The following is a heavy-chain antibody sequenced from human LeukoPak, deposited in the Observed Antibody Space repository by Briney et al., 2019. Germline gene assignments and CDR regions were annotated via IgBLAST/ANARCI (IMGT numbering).Heavy chain of an antibody. D-gene: IGHD6-19*01. CDR1: GFTFSSYA. J-gene: IGHJ1*01. Sequence: PGGSLRLSCAASGFTFSSYAMSWVRQAPGKGLEWVSAISGSGGSTYYADSVKGRFTIPRDNSKNTLYLQMNSLRAEDTAVYYCAKDPYSSGWYGFFQHWGQGTLVTVSS. CDR3: AKDPYSSGWYGFFQH. CDR2: ISGSGGST. V-gene: IGHV3-23*01.